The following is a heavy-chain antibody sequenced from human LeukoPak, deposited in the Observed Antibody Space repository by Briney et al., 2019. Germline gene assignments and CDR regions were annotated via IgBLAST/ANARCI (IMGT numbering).Heavy chain of an antibody. V-gene: IGHV4-59*04. CDR3: GYGSGSYSGFDY. J-gene: IGHJ4*02. CDR1: GGSISSYY. D-gene: IGHD3-10*01. CDR2: IYYSGST. Sequence: SETPSLTCTVSGGSISSYYWSWIRQPPGKGLEWIGSIYYSGSTYYNPSLKSRVTISVDTSKNQFSLKLSSVTAADTAVYYMGYGSGSYSGFDYWGQGTLVTVSS.